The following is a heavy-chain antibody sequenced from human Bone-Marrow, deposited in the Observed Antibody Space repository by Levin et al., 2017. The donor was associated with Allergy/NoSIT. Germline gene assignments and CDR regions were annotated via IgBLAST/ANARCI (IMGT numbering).Heavy chain of an antibody. CDR3: AKDLGGGYCSGGSCYAFDY. D-gene: IGHD2-15*01. CDR1: GFTFSSYA. V-gene: IGHV3-23*01. J-gene: IGHJ4*02. CDR2: ISGSGGST. Sequence: GASVKVSCAASGFTFSSYAMSWVRQAPGKGLEWVSAISGSGGSTYYADSVKGRFTISRDNSKNTLYLQMNSLRAEDTAVYYCAKDLGGGYCSGGSCYAFDYWGQGTLVTVSS.